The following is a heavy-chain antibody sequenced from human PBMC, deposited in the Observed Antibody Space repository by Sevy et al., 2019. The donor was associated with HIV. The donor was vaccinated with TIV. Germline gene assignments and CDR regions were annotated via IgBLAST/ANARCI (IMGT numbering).Heavy chain of an antibody. J-gene: IGHJ4*02. Sequence: ASVKVSCKASGGTYSSYGISWVRQAPGQGLEWMGGIIPILGTVNYAQKFQGRVTITADESTKTAYMELSSLRSEDTAVYYCARGGGNGWYYFDYWGQQTLVTVSS. CDR3: ARGGGNGWYYFDY. CDR1: GGTYSSYG. CDR2: IIPILGTV. D-gene: IGHD6-19*01. V-gene: IGHV1-69*13.